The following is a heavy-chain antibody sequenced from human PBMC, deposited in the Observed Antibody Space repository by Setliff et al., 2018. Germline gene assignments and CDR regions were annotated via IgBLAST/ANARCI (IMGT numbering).Heavy chain of an antibody. CDR1: GGTFSSYA. Sequence: ASVKVSCKASGGTFSSYAISWVRQAPGQGLEWMGWMNPNSGNTGYAQKFQGRVTITRNTSISTAYMERSSLRSEDTAVYYCARDGTSLPSIAAHADYWGQGTLVTSPQ. D-gene: IGHD6-6*01. J-gene: IGHJ4*02. V-gene: IGHV1-8*03. CDR2: MNPNSGNT. CDR3: ARDGTSLPSIAAHADY.